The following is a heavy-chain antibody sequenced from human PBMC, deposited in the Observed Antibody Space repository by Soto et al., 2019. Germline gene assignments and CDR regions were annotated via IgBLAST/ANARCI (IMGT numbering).Heavy chain of an antibody. CDR2: IIPTPGIA. Sequence: ASVKVSCKASGYTFTSYGISWVRQAPGQGLEWMGRIIPTPGIANYAQKFQGRVTITADKSTSTAYMELSSLRSEDTAVYYCARDRVLGYCSSTSCYESRQFDYWGQGTLVTVSS. D-gene: IGHD2-2*01. J-gene: IGHJ4*02. V-gene: IGHV1-69*04. CDR3: ARDRVLGYCSSTSCYESRQFDY. CDR1: GYTFTSYG.